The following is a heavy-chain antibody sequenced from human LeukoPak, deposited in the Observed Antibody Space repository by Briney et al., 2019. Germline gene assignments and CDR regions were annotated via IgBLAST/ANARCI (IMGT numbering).Heavy chain of an antibody. D-gene: IGHD1-26*01. CDR3: ARSIVGATLPFDY. J-gene: IGHJ4*02. CDR2: ISSSGGTT. V-gene: IGHV3-23*01. CDR1: EFTFSNYA. Sequence: TGGSLRLSCAASEFTFSNYAMSWVRRAPGKGLEWVSSISSSGGTTYYADSVKGRFTISRDNSKNTLYLQVNSLRADDTAVYYCARSIVGATLPFDYWGQGTLVTVSS.